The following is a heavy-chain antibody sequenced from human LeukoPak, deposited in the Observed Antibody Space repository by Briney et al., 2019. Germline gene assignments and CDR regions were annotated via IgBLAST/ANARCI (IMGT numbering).Heavy chain of an antibody. CDR3: ARDILTEYYYYGLDV. Sequence: GGSLRLSCAASGFTFSSYEMNWVRQAPGKGLEWVSSITTSGTTKYYAASVKGRFTISRDNAQNSLYLQMNSLRAEDTAVYYCARDILTEYYYYGLDVWGQGTTVNVSS. V-gene: IGHV3-48*03. CDR2: ITTSGTTK. J-gene: IGHJ6*02. D-gene: IGHD3-9*01. CDR1: GFTFSSYE.